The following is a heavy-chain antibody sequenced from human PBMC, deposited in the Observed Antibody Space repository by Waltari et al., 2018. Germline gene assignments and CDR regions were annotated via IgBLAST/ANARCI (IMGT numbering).Heavy chain of an antibody. Sequence: QVQLQESGPGLVKPSETLSLTCTVSGGSISSYYWSWIRQPPGQGLEWIGYIYYSGSTNYNPSLKSRVTISVDTSKNQFSLKVSSVTAADTAVYYCARAGASTYYDILTGYYPNWFDPWGQGTLVTVSS. CDR2: IYYSGST. V-gene: IGHV4-59*01. CDR1: GGSISSYY. J-gene: IGHJ5*02. D-gene: IGHD3-9*01. CDR3: ARAGASTYYDILTGYYPNWFDP.